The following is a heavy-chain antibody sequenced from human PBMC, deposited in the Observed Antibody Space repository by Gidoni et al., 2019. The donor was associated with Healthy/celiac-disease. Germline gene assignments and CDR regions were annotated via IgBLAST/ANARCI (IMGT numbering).Heavy chain of an antibody. CDR1: GFTFSSYA. J-gene: IGHJ4*02. CDR3: AKDLVRRSGFQPGGDFDY. Sequence: EVQLLESGGGLVQPGGSLRLSCAASGFTFSSYAMSWVRQAPGKGLAWVSAISGSGGSTYYADSVKGRFTISRDNSKNTLYLQMNSLRAEDTPVYYCAKDLVRRSGFQPGGDFDYWGQGTLVTVSS. CDR2: ISGSGGST. V-gene: IGHV3-23*01. D-gene: IGHD3-10*01.